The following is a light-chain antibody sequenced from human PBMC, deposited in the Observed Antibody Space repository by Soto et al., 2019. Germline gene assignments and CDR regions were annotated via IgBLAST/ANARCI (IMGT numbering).Light chain of an antibody. V-gene: IGKV1-27*01. CDR1: HGISNS. Sequence: DIQMTQSPSSLSASVGDRVTITCRASHGISNSLAWYQQQPGKVPKLLIYIASTLQSGVPSRFSGSGSVTDFTLTISSLQPEDVATYYDQKYNSAPWTFGQGTKVEIK. CDR3: QKYNSAPWT. CDR2: IAS. J-gene: IGKJ1*01.